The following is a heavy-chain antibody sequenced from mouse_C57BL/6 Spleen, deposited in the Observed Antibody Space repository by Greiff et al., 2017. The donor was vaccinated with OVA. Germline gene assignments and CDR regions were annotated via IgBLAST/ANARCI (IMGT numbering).Heavy chain of an antibody. CDR3: ARTLYGSGGYFDY. V-gene: IGHV2-9-1*01. Sequence: VHLVESGPGLVAPSQSLSITCTVSGFSLTSYAISWVRQPPGKGLEWLGVIWTGGGTNYNSALKSRLSISKDNSKSQVFLKMNSLQTDDTARYYCARTLYGSGGYFDYWGQGTTLTVSS. J-gene: IGHJ2*01. CDR1: GFSLTSYA. CDR2: IWTGGGT. D-gene: IGHD1-1*01.